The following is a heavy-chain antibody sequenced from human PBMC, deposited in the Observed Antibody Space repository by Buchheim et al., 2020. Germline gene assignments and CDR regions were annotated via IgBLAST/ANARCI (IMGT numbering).Heavy chain of an antibody. D-gene: IGHD5-12*01. CDR1: GFTFSEYY. CDR3: ARTAGGYSGYDIDF. V-gene: IGHV3-11*01. CDR2: ISGSGSTI. J-gene: IGHJ4*02. Sequence: QVQVVDSGGGLVKPGGSLRLSCAASGFTFSEYYMSWIRQAPGKGLEWVSSISGSGSTIYYEDSVKGRFTISRDNAKNSVRLQMNSLRAEDTAVYYCARTAGGYSGYDIDFWGQGTL.